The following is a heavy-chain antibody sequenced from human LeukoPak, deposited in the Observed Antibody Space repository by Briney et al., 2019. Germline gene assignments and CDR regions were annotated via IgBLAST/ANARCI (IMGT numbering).Heavy chain of an antibody. D-gene: IGHD6-19*01. CDR3: AKELSSGWYFEFDY. CDR2: ISGSGGRT. J-gene: IGHJ4*02. V-gene: IGHV3-23*01. Sequence: GGSLRLSCAASGFTFSSYAMSWVRQAPGKGLEWVSAISGSGGRTYYADSVKGRFTISRDNSKNTLYLQMNSPRAEDTAVYYGAKELSSGWYFEFDYWGQGTLVTVSS. CDR1: GFTFSSYA.